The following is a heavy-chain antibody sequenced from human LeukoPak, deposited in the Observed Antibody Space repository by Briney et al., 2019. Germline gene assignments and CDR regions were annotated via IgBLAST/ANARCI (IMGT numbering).Heavy chain of an antibody. CDR2: ISGSGGST. CDR1: GFTFSYNA. J-gene: IGHJ4*02. V-gene: IGHV3-23*01. Sequence: PGGSLRLSCAASGFTFSYNAMSWVRQAPGKGLEWVSAISGSGGSTYYADSVKGRFTVSRDNSKNTLYLQLNSLRAEDTAVYYCAKTLGHCAGTRCYFYFDYWGQGTLVPVSS. CDR3: AKTLGHCAGTRCYFYFDY. D-gene: IGHD2-2*01.